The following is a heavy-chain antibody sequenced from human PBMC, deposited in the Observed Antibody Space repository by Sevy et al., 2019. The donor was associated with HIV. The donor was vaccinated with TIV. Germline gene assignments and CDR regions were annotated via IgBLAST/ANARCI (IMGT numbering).Heavy chain of an antibody. D-gene: IGHD5-18*01. Sequence: SETLSLTCTVSGGSISSGGYYWSWIRQHPGKGLAWIGYIYYSGSTYYNPSLKSRVTISVDTSKNQFSLKLSSVTAADTAVYYCARTIRGYSYGLDYWGQGTLVTVSS. CDR2: IYYSGST. J-gene: IGHJ4*02. CDR1: GGSISSGGYY. V-gene: IGHV4-31*03. CDR3: ARTIRGYSYGLDY.